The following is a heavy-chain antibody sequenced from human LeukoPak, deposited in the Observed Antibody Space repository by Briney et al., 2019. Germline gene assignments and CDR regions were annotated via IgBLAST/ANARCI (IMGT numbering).Heavy chain of an antibody. D-gene: IGHD3-3*01. CDR2: IRYDGSNK. Sequence: GGSLRLSCAASGFTFSRNGMHWVRQAPGKGLEWVAFIRYDGSNKYYADSVKGRFTISRDNAKNSLYLQMNSLRAEDTAVYYCAREETLEWGAFDIWGQGTMVTVSS. CDR1: GFTFSRNG. V-gene: IGHV3-30*02. CDR3: AREETLEWGAFDI. J-gene: IGHJ3*02.